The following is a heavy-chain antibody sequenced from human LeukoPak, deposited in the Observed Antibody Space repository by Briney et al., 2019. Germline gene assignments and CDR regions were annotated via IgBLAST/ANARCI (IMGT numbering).Heavy chain of an antibody. CDR3: ARGRDYDILTGYYNVAWYFDL. J-gene: IGHJ2*01. CDR2: ISGSSRYI. V-gene: IGHV3-21*01. CDR1: GFTLSAYS. Sequence: GGSLRLSCAASGFTLSAYSMNWVRQAPGKGLEWVSSISGSSRYIYYADSVKGRFTISRDNAKNSLYVQMNSLRADDTAVYYCARGRDYDILTGYYNVAWYFDLWGHGTLVTVSS. D-gene: IGHD3-9*01.